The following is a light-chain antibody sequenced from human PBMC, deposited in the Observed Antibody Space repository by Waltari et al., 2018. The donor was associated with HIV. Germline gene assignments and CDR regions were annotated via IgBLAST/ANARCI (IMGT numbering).Light chain of an antibody. Sequence: YVLTQPPSVSVAPGEAARISCGGNNIEDKTVHWYQQKPGQAPVLVIYYNDDRPSGIPERFSGSNSHNAATLTISRVEAGDEADYYCQVWDDIIGPYVVFGGGTKLTVL. CDR3: QVWDDIIGPYVV. CDR1: NIEDKT. V-gene: IGLV3-21*04. J-gene: IGLJ3*02. CDR2: YND.